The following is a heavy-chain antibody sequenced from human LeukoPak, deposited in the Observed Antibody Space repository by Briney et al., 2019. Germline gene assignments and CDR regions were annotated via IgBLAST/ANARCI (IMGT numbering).Heavy chain of an antibody. V-gene: IGHV3-49*04. J-gene: IGHJ4*02. CDR2: IRSKAYGGTT. CDR3: TREGYWTFDY. CDR1: GFTFGDYD. D-gene: IGHD3/OR15-3a*01. Sequence: GGSLRLSCTASGFTFGDYDMSWARQAPGKGLEWVGFIRSKAYGGTTEYAASVKGRFTISRDDSKSIAYLQMNSLKTEDTAVYYCTREGYWTFDYWGQGTLVTVSS.